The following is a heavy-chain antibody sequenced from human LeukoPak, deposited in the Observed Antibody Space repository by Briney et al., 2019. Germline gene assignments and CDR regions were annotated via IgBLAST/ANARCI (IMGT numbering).Heavy chain of an antibody. Sequence: SVKVSCKASGGTFSSYAISWVRQAPGQGLEWMGGIIPIFGTANYAQKFQGRVTITADESTSTAYMELSSLRSEDTAVYYCAREDIVVVPAAANCYYGMDVWGQGTTVTVSS. J-gene: IGHJ6*02. V-gene: IGHV1-69*01. CDR1: GGTFSSYA. CDR2: IIPIFGTA. CDR3: AREDIVVVPAAANCYYGMDV. D-gene: IGHD2-2*01.